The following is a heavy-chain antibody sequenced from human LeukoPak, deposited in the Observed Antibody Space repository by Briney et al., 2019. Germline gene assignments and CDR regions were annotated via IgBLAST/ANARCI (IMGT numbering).Heavy chain of an antibody. V-gene: IGHV4-59*01. J-gene: IGHJ6*02. CDR3: ARDYSSSSYDYYYGMDV. Sequence: SETLSLTCTVSGGSISSYYWSWIRQPPGKGLEWIGYTYYSGSTNYNPSLKSRVTISVDTSKNQFSLKLSSVTAADTAVYYCARDYSSSSYDYYYGMDVWGQGTTVTVSS. CDR1: GGSISSYY. CDR2: TYYSGST. D-gene: IGHD6-6*01.